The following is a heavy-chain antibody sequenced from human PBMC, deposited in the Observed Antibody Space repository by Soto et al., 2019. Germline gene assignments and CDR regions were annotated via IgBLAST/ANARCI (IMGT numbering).Heavy chain of an antibody. Sequence: SETLSLTCTVSGGSISSYYWSWIRQPPGKGLEWIGYIYYSGSTNYNPSLKSRVTISVDTSKNQFSLKLSSVTAADTAVYYCASYSSGRYPRFDPWGQGTLVTVPS. V-gene: IGHV4-59*01. CDR3: ASYSSGRYPRFDP. CDR1: GGSISSYY. CDR2: IYYSGST. J-gene: IGHJ5*02. D-gene: IGHD3-10*01.